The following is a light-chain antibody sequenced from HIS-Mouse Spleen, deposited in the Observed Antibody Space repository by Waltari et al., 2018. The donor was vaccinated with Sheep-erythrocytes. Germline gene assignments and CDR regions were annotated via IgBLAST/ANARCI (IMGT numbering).Light chain of an antibody. V-gene: IGLV2-11*01. CDR3: CSYAGSYTVV. Sequence: QSALTQPRSVSGSPGQSVTISCTGTSSDVVGYNYVSWYQHHPGKAPKLMIYDVSKRPSGVPDRFSGSKSGNTASLTISGLQAEDEADYYCCSYAGSYTVVFGGGTKLTVL. J-gene: IGLJ2*01. CDR2: DVS. CDR1: SSDVVGYNY.